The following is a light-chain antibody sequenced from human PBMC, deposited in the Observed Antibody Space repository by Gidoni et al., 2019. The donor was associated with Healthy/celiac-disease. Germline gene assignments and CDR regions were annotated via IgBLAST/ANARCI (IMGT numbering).Light chain of an antibody. CDR3: NSRDSSGNHVV. CDR2: GKN. V-gene: IGLV3-19*01. J-gene: IGLJ2*01. CDR1: SLRSYY. Sequence: SSELTQDPAGSVALGQTVRITCQGDSLRSYYASWYQQKPGPAPVLVIYGKNNRPSGIPDRFSGSSSGNTASLTITGAQAEDEADYYCNSRDSSGNHVVFGGGTKLTVL.